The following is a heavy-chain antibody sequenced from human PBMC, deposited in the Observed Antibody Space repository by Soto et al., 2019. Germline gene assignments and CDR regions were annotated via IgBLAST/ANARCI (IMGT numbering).Heavy chain of an antibody. CDR1: GFTFSDHA. V-gene: IGHV3-23*01. CDR3: VKEGKMGVEGFDF. J-gene: IGHJ4*02. Sequence: EMQLLESGGDLVQPGGSLRLSCATSGFTFSDHAMHWVRQAPGAGLEWVSGIRGDLVTTPYADSVKGRFTISRDNSKNTWYRQMNSLRAEDTAIYDCVKEGKMGVEGFDFWGEGTLVTVSS. D-gene: IGHD1-26*01. CDR2: IRGDLVTT.